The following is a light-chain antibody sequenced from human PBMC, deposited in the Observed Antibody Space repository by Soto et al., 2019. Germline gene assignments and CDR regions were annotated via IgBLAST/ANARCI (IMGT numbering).Light chain of an antibody. Sequence: DIQMTQSPSTLSASLGDRVSITCRASQSISSWLAWYQQKPGKAPKLLIYDASSVQSGVPSRFSGCESGADFTLTISGLQPDDFATYYCQQYKSYPFTFGPGT. CDR2: DAS. J-gene: IGKJ3*01. CDR3: QQYKSYPFT. CDR1: QSISSW. V-gene: IGKV1-5*01.